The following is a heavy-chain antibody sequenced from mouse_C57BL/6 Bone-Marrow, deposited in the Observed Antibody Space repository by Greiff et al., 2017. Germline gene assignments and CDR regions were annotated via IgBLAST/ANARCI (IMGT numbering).Heavy chain of an antibody. CDR3: ARAPYSNYGFAY. Sequence: EVNVVESEGGLVQPGSSMKLSCTASGFTFSDSYMAWVRQVPEKGLEWVANINYDGSSTYYLDPLKSRFIISRDNAKNILYLQMSSLKSEDTATYYCARAPYSNYGFAYWGQGTLVTVSA. J-gene: IGHJ3*01. V-gene: IGHV5-16*01. CDR1: GFTFSDSY. D-gene: IGHD2-5*01. CDR2: INYDGSST.